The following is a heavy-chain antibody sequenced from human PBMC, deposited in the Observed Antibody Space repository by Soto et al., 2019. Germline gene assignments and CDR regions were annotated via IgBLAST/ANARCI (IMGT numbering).Heavy chain of an antibody. CDR3: ESPNSHPSLNSRVTLSVYTSKSQSSLKLSSVTAADTAVYYCARGGRHYDFWSGYQRRPDYYYYMDV. CDR2: ISSSSGHE. D-gene: IGHD3-10*01. J-gene: IGHJ6*03. CDR1: GFTLSRNT. V-gene: IGHV3-21*01. Sequence: PGGSLRLSCAASGFTLSRNTMNWVRQAAGKGLEWVSSISSSSGHEVYADSVKGRFTISRDNAKNSLYLQMNSLRAEDTAVYYSESPNSHPSLNSRVTLSVYTSKSQSSLKLSSVTAADTAVYYCARGGRHYDFWSGYQRRPDYYYYMDVWGKGTTVTVSS.